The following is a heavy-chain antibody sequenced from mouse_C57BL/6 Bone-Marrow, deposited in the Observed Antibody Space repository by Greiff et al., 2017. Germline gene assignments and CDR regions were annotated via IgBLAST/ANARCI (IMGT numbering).Heavy chain of an antibody. CDR1: GYTFTEYT. J-gene: IGHJ1*03. CDR2: FYPGSGSI. CDR3: ARNEEGLGTGTSWYFDV. Sequence: VQLQQSGAELVKPGASVKLSCKASGYTFTEYTIHWVKQRSGQGLEWIGWFYPGSGSIKYNEKFKDKATLTADKSSSTVYMGLSRLTSEDPAVYFCARNEEGLGTGTSWYFDVWGTGTTVTVSS. V-gene: IGHV1-62-2*01. D-gene: IGHD4-1*01.